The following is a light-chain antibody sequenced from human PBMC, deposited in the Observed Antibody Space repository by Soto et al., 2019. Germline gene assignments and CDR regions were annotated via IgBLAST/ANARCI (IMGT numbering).Light chain of an antibody. J-gene: IGLJ1*01. CDR2: EVN. Sequence: QSVLNQPPSASGSPGQSVTLSCTGTSNDVGGYNYVSWYQQHPGKAPKLMIYEVNKRPSGVPDRFSGSKSGNTASLTVSGLQAEDEADYYCSSFAVSNSFVFGTGTKVTV. V-gene: IGLV2-8*01. CDR3: SSFAVSNSFV. CDR1: SNDVGGYNY.